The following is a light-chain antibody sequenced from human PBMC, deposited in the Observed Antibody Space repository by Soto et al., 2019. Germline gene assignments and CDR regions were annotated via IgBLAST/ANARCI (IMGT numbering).Light chain of an antibody. V-gene: IGKV3-11*01. CDR1: QTVDNF. CDR2: DAS. CDR3: QQRSNSPPWIT. Sequence: EIVLTQSPVIVSLSPGERATLSCRSSQTVDNFLAWYQLKPGKAPRLLIYDASNRATGIPAKFSGSGSGTDFTLTISSLEPEDSAVYYCQQRSNSPPWITFGQGTRLEIK. J-gene: IGKJ5*01.